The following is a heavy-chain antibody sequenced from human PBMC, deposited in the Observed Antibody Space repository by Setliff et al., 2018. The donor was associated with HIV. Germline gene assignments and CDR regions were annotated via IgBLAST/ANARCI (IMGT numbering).Heavy chain of an antibody. CDR3: ARGDGDTMVRGVIIPNWFDP. D-gene: IGHD3-10*01. J-gene: IGHJ5*02. V-gene: IGHV4-59*12. Sequence: PSETLSLTCAVSGGPISGYYWSWIRQPPGKGLEWIGYIFYSGSTNYNPSLKSRVTISVDTSKNQFSLKLSSVTAADTAVYYCARGDGDTMVRGVIIPNWFDPWGQGTLVTVSS. CDR2: IFYSGST. CDR1: GGPISGYY.